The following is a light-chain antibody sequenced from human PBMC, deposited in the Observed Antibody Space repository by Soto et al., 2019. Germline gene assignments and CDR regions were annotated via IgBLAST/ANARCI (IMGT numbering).Light chain of an antibody. J-gene: IGLJ1*01. V-gene: IGLV2-14*01. CDR3: ATWDDRLRAYV. CDR1: SSDVGGYNY. Sequence: QSALTQPASVSGSPRQSITISCTGTSSDVGGYNYVSWYQQHPGKAPKLMIYEVTNRPSGVPDRFSGSKSGTSASLAISGLRSEDEADYYCATWDDRLRAYVIGAGTKLTVL. CDR2: EVT.